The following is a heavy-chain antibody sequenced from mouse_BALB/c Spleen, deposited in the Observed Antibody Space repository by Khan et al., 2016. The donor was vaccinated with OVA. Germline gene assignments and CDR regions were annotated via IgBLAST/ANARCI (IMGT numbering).Heavy chain of an antibody. Sequence: EVQLQESGPGLVKPSQSLSLTCTVTGYSITSGYGWNWIRQFPGNKLEWMGYISYSGSTNYNQSLKSRFSITRDTSKNQFFLQLNSGTTEDTATYYCARTARIKYWGQGTTLTVSS. D-gene: IGHD1-2*01. CDR2: ISYSGST. J-gene: IGHJ2*01. CDR1: GYSITSGYG. CDR3: ARTARIKY. V-gene: IGHV3-2*02.